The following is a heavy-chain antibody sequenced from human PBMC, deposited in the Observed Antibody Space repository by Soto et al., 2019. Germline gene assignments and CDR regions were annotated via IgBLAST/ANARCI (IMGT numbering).Heavy chain of an antibody. J-gene: IGHJ4*02. CDR3: AKHEGYCSTTTCSNFDY. D-gene: IGHD2-2*01. Sequence: GESLKISCNGSGFTFTSYWIAWVRQMPGKGLEWMGIIYPGDSDSSYSPSFQGQVTISADKSINTAYLHWSSLKAPDTAIYYCAKHEGYCSTTTCSNFDYWGQGTLVTVSS. CDR1: GFTFTSYW. V-gene: IGHV5-51*01. CDR2: IYPGDSDS.